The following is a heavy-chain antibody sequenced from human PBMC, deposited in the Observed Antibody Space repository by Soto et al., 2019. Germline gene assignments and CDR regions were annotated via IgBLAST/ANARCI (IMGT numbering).Heavy chain of an antibody. CDR2: IYYSGST. CDR3: ARERDYYDSSGYYEEGGYYGMDV. V-gene: IGHV4-31*03. CDR1: GGSISSGGYY. J-gene: IGHJ6*02. D-gene: IGHD3-22*01. Sequence: QVQLQESGPGLVKPSQTLSLTCTVSGGSISSGGYYWSWIRQHPGKGLEGIGYIYYSGSTYYNPSLKSRVNISVDTSKNQFSLKLSSVTAADTAVYYCARERDYYDSSGYYEEGGYYGMDVWGQGTTVTVSS.